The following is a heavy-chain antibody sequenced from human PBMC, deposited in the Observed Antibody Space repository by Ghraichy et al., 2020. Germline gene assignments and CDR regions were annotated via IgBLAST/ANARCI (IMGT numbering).Heavy chain of an antibody. V-gene: IGHV3-7*01. J-gene: IGHJ6*02. CDR3: ARRSVAASFDYGMDV. D-gene: IGHD2-15*01. CDR2: IKQDGSEK. Sequence: GGSLRLSCAASGFTFSSYWMSWVRQAPGKGLEWVANIKQDGSEKYYVDSVKGRFTISRDNAKNSLYLQMNSLRAEDTAVYYCARRSVAASFDYGMDVWGQGTTVTVSS. CDR1: GFTFSSYW.